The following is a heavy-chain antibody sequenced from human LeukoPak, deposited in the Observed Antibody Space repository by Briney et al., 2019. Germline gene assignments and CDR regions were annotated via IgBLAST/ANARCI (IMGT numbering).Heavy chain of an antibody. D-gene: IGHD6-13*01. CDR3: AGASRAAAGTFDF. Sequence: PGRSLRLSCTASGFTFGDYAMSWVRQAPGKGLEWVGFIRSKAYGGTTEYAASVKGRFTISSDDSKSIAYLQMNSLKTEDTALYYCAGASRAAAGTFDFWGQGTQVTVSS. CDR2: IRSKAYGGTT. J-gene: IGHJ5*01. V-gene: IGHV3-49*04. CDR1: GFTFGDYA.